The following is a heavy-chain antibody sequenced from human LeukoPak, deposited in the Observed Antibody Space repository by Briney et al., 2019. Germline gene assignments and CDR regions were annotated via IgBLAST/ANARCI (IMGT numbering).Heavy chain of an antibody. D-gene: IGHD6-13*01. Sequence: SQTLSLTCAISGDSVSNNSAAWNWIRQSLSRGLEWLGRTYYRSKWYNDYAVSVTSRITISPDASKNQFSLQLKSVTPDDTAVYYCARGRSWGESGFDYWGQGTLVTVSS. J-gene: IGHJ4*02. CDR1: GDSVSNNSAA. CDR2: TYYRSKWYN. CDR3: ARGRSWGESGFDY. V-gene: IGHV6-1*01.